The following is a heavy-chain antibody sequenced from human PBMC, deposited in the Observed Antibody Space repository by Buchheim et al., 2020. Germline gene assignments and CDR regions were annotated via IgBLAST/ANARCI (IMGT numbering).Heavy chain of an antibody. CDR3: AREGLRLGELSAGDYFDY. CDR2: IVPMFGTT. CDR1: GDTFRSYA. D-gene: IGHD3-16*02. V-gene: IGHV1-69*18. J-gene: IGHJ4*02. Sequence: QVQLVQSGAEVSKPGSSVKVSCKASGDTFRSYAVSWVRQAPGHGLQWMGTIVPMFGTTTYAQEFEGRVTITADAVTTTAYMELSNLRSDETAIYFCAREGLRLGELSAGDYFDYWGQGTL.